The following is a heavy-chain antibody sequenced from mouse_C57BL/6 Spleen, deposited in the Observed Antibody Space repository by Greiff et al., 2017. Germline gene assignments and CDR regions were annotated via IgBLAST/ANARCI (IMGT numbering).Heavy chain of an antibody. V-gene: IGHV7-3*01. Sequence: EVKLVESGGGLVQPGGSLSLSCAASGFTFTDYYMSWVRQPPGKALEWLGFIRNKANGYTTEYSASVKGRFTISRDNSQSILYLQMNALRAEDSATYYCASLYYGSSSYYFDYWGQGTTLTVSS. CDR1: GFTFTDYY. J-gene: IGHJ2*01. CDR2: IRNKANGYTT. CDR3: ASLYYGSSSYYFDY. D-gene: IGHD1-1*01.